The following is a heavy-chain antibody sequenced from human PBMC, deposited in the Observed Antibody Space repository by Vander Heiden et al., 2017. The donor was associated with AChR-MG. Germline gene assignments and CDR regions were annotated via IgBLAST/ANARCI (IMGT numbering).Heavy chain of an antibody. J-gene: IGHJ6*04. CDR2: VPGRRGRI. V-gene: IGHV3-23*01. CDR1: GFRFRFYG. Sequence: ESGGGLVQPGWSLRLSCAASGFRFRFYGMNWVRQAPGKGPGWVSSVPGRRGRILYADSVGGRFIISRDNARETVDLQLNRLRAEDTAIYDCAKTGDGYGMDVWGKGTTVTVSP. CDR3: AKTGDGYGMDV. D-gene: IGHD7-27*01.